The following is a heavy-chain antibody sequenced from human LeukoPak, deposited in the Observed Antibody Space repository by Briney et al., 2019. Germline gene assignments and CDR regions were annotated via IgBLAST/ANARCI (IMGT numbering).Heavy chain of an antibody. CDR1: GFTISSNY. D-gene: IGHD3-22*01. CDR2: IYSDANT. Sequence: GGSLRLSCAASGFTISSNYMTWVRQPPGKGLELVSFIYSDANTYYADSVKGRFIISRDNSNNALYLQMNSLRAEDTAVYYCARTYRPYYYDSSGPFDYWGQGTLVTVSS. V-gene: IGHV3-66*01. CDR3: ARTYRPYYYDSSGPFDY. J-gene: IGHJ4*02.